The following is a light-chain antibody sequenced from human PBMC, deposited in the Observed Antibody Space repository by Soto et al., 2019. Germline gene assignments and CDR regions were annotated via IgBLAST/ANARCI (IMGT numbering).Light chain of an antibody. CDR3: QQYNSYPWT. V-gene: IGKV1-5*01. J-gene: IGKJ1*01. CDR1: QSISSW. CDR2: DAS. Sequence: DIPMTQSPCTLSASGLERVTITCGASQSISSWLAWYQQKPGKAPKLLIYDASSLESGVPSRFSGSGSGTEFTLSISSLQPDDFATYYCQQYNSYPWTFGQGTKVDI.